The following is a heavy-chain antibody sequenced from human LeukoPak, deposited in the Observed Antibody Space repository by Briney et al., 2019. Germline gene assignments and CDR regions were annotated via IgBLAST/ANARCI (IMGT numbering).Heavy chain of an antibody. J-gene: IGHJ4*02. Sequence: GGSLRLSCAASGFTFSSYAMHWVRQAPGKGLEYVSAISSNGGSTSYAISVKGRFTISRDNSKNTLYLQMGSLRAEDMAVYYCARAQLFDYWGQGTLVTVSS. CDR1: GFTFSSYA. V-gene: IGHV3-64*01. D-gene: IGHD1-1*01. CDR3: ARAQLFDY. CDR2: ISSNGGST.